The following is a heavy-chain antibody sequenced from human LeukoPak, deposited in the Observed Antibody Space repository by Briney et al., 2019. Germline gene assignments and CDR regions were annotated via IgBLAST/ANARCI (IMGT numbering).Heavy chain of an antibody. J-gene: IGHJ6*03. CDR3: ARTYGDYVRYYYYYMDV. Sequence: SETLSLTCTVSGGSISSSGYYWGWIRQPPGKGLEWIGSIYYSGSTHYNPSLKSRVTISVDTSKNQFSLKLSSVTAADTAVYYCARTYGDYVRYYYYYMDVWGKGTTVTVSS. CDR1: GGSISSSGYY. CDR2: IYYSGST. V-gene: IGHV4-39*07. D-gene: IGHD4-17*01.